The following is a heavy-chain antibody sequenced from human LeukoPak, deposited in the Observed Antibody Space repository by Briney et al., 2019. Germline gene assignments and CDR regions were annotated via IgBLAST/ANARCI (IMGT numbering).Heavy chain of an antibody. CDR1: GFTFGDHA. J-gene: IGHJ4*02. CDR3: AKGQYDFWSGLFDY. CDR2: ISWNSGSI. D-gene: IGHD3-3*01. V-gene: IGHV3-9*03. Sequence: GGSLRLSCTASGFTFGDHAMSWVRQAPGKCLEWVSGISWNSGSIGYADSVKGRFTISRDNAKNSLYLQMNSLRAEDMALYYCAKGQYDFWSGLFDYWGQGTLVTVSS.